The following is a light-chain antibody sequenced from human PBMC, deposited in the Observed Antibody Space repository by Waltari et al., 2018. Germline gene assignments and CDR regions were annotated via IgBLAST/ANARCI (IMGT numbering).Light chain of an antibody. CDR1: SSDVGGYNY. CDR2: EVH. J-gene: IGLJ2*01. Sequence: QSALTQPASVSGSPGQSITISCTGTSSDVGGYNYVSWYQQHPGKAPKLMIYEVHNPPSGFSHLFSGAKSCNTASLTISGLQAEDEAYYYCSSYTGSTALVFGGGTKLTVL. CDR3: SSYTGSTALV. V-gene: IGLV2-14*01.